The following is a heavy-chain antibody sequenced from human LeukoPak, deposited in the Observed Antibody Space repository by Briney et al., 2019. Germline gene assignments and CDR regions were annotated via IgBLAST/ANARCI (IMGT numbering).Heavy chain of an antibody. CDR2: IYYGGST. Sequence: SETLSLTCTVSGGSISSYYWSWIRQPPGKGLEWIGHIYYGGSTNYNPSLKSRVTISIDTSKNQFSLRLSSVTAADTAVYYCARGAAGYSYGWGQGTLVTVSS. CDR3: ARGAAGYSYG. J-gene: IGHJ4*02. V-gene: IGHV4-59*01. D-gene: IGHD5-18*01. CDR1: GGSISSYY.